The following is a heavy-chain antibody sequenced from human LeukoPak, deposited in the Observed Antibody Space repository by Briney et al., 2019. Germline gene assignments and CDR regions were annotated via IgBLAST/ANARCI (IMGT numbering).Heavy chain of an antibody. CDR1: GGSISSSSYY. D-gene: IGHD3-3*01. Sequence: PSETLSLTCTVSGGSISSSSYYWGWIRQPPGKGLEWIGSIYYSGSTYYNPSLKSRVTISVDTSKNQFSLKLSSVTAADTAVYYCARATQYDFWSGYYSFDYWGQGTLVTVSS. J-gene: IGHJ4*02. V-gene: IGHV4-39*07. CDR3: ARATQYDFWSGYYSFDY. CDR2: IYYSGST.